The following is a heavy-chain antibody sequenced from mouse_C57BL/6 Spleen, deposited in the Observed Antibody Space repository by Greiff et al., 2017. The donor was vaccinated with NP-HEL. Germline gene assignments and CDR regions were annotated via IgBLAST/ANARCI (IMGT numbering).Heavy chain of an antibody. CDR3: ERSHYYGSSYVEAWFAY. V-gene: IGHV1-63*01. J-gene: IGHJ3*01. CDR1: GYTFTNYW. CDR2: IYPGGGYT. Sequence: VQLQQSGAELVRPGTSVKMSCKASGYTFTNYWIGWAKQRPGHGLEWIGDIYPGGGYTNYIEKFKGKATLTADKSSSTAYMQFSSLTSEDSAIYYCERSHYYGSSYVEAWFAYWGQGTLVTVSA. D-gene: IGHD1-1*01.